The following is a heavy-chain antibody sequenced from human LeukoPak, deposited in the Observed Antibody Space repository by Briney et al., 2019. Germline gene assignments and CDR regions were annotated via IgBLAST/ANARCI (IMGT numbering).Heavy chain of an antibody. CDR3: ARASSSGSDY. D-gene: IGHD3-22*01. CDR1: GFTFSSYA. J-gene: IGHJ4*02. CDR2: ISYDGSNK. Sequence: GGSLRLTCAASGFTFSSYAMHWVRQAPGKGLEWVAVISYDGSNKYYADSVKGRFTISRDNSKNTLYLQMNSLRAEDTAVYYCARASSSGSDYWGQGTLVTVSS. V-gene: IGHV3-30-3*01.